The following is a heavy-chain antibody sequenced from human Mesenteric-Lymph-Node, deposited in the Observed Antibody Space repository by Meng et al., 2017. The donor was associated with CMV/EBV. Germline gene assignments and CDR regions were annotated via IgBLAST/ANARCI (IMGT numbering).Heavy chain of an antibody. J-gene: IGHJ4*02. CDR1: GITFSSYA. V-gene: IGHV3-23*01. CDR3: AKGYGLFNY. CDR2: ISVSGGTT. D-gene: IGHD3-3*01. Sequence: EVQLLESGGGFVQLGGSLRLSCAAFGITFSSYAMSWVRQAPGKGLEWVSAISVSGGTTYYKDSVKGRFTISRDNSDNMLYLQMNSLRAEDTAVYYCAKGYGLFNYWGRGTLVTVSS.